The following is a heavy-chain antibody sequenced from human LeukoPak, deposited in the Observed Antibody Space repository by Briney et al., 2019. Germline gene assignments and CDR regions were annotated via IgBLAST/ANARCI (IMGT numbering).Heavy chain of an antibody. D-gene: IGHD6-13*01. Sequence: PSETLSLTCTVSGGSISSGGYYWSWIRQPPGKGLEWIGSIYYSGSTYYNPSLKSRVTISVDTSKNQFSLKLSSVTAADTAVYYCARHVRIAAAGYYYGMDVWGQGTTVTVSS. CDR2: IYYSGST. J-gene: IGHJ6*02. CDR1: GGSISSGGYY. V-gene: IGHV4-39*01. CDR3: ARHVRIAAAGYYYGMDV.